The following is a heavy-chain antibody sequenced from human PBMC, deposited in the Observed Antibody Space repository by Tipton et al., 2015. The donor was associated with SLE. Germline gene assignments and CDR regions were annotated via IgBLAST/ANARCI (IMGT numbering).Heavy chain of an antibody. CDR1: GFTFGDYA. V-gene: IGHV3-23*01. D-gene: IGHD6-6*01. CDR2: ISGSGGST. J-gene: IGHJ4*02. Sequence: SLRLSCTASGFTFGDYAMSWVRQAPGKGLEWVSAISGSGGSTYYADSVKGRFTISRDNSKNTLYLQMNSLRAEDTAVYYCAKDPSIAARPVWGQGTLVTVSS. CDR3: AKDPSIAARPV.